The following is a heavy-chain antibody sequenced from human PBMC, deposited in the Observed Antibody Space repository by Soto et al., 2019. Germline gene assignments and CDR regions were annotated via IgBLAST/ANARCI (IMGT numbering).Heavy chain of an antibody. CDR1: GYSISRSNW. CDR2: IYYSGSA. CDR3: ARSSPAGYYFDY. V-gene: IGHV4-28*01. J-gene: IGHJ4*02. Sequence: QVQLQESGPGLVKPTDTLSLTCAVSGYSISRSNWWGWIRQPQGKGLEWIGYIYYSGSAYYNPSLKSRVIMSVDTSKNQFSLKMGSVTAVHTAVYYCARSSPAGYYFDYWGQGTLVTVSS. D-gene: IGHD3-10*01.